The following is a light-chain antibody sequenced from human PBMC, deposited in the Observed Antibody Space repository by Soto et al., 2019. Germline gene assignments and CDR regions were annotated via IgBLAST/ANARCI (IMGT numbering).Light chain of an antibody. CDR1: QSVLYSANSKNY. CDR2: WAS. CDR3: HQYYDSPRT. Sequence: DIVMTQSPDSLAVSLGERATINRKASQSVLYSANSKNYLAWYQQKPGQPPKLLIYWASTRESGVPDRFSGSGSGTDFTLTISSLQAEDVALYYCHQYYDSPRTFGQGTKVEIK. V-gene: IGKV4-1*01. J-gene: IGKJ1*01.